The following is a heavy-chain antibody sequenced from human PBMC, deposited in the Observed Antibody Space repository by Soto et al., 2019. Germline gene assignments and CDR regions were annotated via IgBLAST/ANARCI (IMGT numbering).Heavy chain of an antibody. CDR1: AFTFRNYW. Sequence: EVQLVESGGGLVQPGGSLRLSCAASAFTFRNYWMSWVRQAPGNGLECVAKIKQDGSEKYYVDSVKGRFTISRDNAKNSVYLQMNSLTVEDTAMYYCARASSSTSGAIDYWGQGTLVTVSS. V-gene: IGHV3-7*04. J-gene: IGHJ4*02. CDR2: IKQDGSEK. D-gene: IGHD2-2*01. CDR3: ARASSSTSGAIDY.